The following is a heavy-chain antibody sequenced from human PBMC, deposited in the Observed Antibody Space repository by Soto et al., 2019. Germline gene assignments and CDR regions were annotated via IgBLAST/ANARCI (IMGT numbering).Heavy chain of an antibody. D-gene: IGHD3-3*01. CDR2: INPSGGST. J-gene: IGHJ6*02. CDR3: ATTIFGVVIDYYYGMDV. V-gene: IGHV1-46*01. Sequence: ASVKVSCKASGYTFTSYYMHWVRQAPGQGLEWMGIINPSGGSTSYAQKFQGRVTMTRDTSTSTVYMELSSLRSEDTAVYYCATTIFGVVIDYYYGMDVWGQGTTVTVSS. CDR1: GYTFTSYY.